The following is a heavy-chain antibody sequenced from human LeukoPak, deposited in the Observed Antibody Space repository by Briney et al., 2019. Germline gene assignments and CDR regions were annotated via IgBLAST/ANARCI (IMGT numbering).Heavy chain of an antibody. Sequence: PGGSLRLSCAASGFTFSKYWMLWVRHAPGRGLESVSRINTDGTVTTYADSVKGRFTVSRDNVDNTMFLQTNSVRDEDTAVYYCATKQWLAPPPDSWGQGTPVTVSS. CDR3: ATKQWLAPPPDS. D-gene: IGHD6-19*01. J-gene: IGHJ4*02. CDR1: GFTFSKYW. CDR2: INTDGTVT. V-gene: IGHV3-74*01.